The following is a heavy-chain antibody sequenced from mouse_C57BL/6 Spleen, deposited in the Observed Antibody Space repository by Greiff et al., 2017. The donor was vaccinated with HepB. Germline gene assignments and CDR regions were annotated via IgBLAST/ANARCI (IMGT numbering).Heavy chain of an antibody. V-gene: IGHV5-12*01. Sequence: EVMLVESGGGLVQPGGSLKLSCAASGFTFSDYYMYWVRQTPEKRLEWVAYISNGGGSTYYPDTVKGRFTISRDNAKNTLYLQMSRLKSEDTAMYYCARHPIYDGYPEAMDYWGQGTSVTVSS. CDR3: ARHPIYDGYPEAMDY. CDR1: GFTFSDYY. D-gene: IGHD2-3*01. J-gene: IGHJ4*01. CDR2: ISNGGGST.